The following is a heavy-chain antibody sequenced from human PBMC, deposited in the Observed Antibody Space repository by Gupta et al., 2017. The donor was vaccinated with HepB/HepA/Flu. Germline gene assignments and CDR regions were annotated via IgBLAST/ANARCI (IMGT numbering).Heavy chain of an antibody. V-gene: IGHV3-7*01. CDR2: IKQDGSES. D-gene: IGHD4-11*01. CDR1: GFTFTNYW. Sequence: EGQLVESGGGLVQPGESLRLSCAASGFTFTNYWMSWVRQAPGKGLEWVANIKQDGSESNYVDSVKGRFTISRDNAKYSLFLQMNSLRVEDTAVYYCARPSSKAFDIWGRGTRVTVSS. J-gene: IGHJ3*02. CDR3: ARPSSKAFDI.